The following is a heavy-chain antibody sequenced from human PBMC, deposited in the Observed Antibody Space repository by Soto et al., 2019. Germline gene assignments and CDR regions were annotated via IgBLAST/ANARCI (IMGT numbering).Heavy chain of an antibody. Sequence: QVQLIQSGAEVKKPGSSVKVSCKISGDTFTSYAVSWVRQAPGQGLEWVGGIVPLFRTTDYAQKFQDRVTITADDSTNTAYMALRSLRSEDTAVSYCTRNILAVAGRSGDWGQGTLVTVSS. CDR3: TRNILAVAGRSGD. D-gene: IGHD6-19*01. CDR2: IVPLFRTT. J-gene: IGHJ4*02. V-gene: IGHV1-69*01. CDR1: GDTFTSYA.